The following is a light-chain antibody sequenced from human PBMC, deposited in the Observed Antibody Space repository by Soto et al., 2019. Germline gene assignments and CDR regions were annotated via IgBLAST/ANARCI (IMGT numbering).Light chain of an antibody. CDR1: QSMNSW. J-gene: IGKJ1*01. CDR2: DAS. V-gene: IGKV1-5*01. CDR3: LRYNAFSQT. Sequence: DIQLTQSPSTLSASVGDRVTITCRASQSMNSWLACYQQKPGEAPKVLIYDASILGSGVPSRFSGSGSGTEFTLTIGSLQPEDFATYYCLRYNAFSQTFGQGTKVEI.